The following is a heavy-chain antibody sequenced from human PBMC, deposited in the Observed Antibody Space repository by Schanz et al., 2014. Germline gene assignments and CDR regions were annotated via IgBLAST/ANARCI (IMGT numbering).Heavy chain of an antibody. Sequence: EVQLAESGGGLVQPGGSLRLSCAASGFSFTTYAMSWVRQAPGKGLEWVSSISGDHRNTFYADSVKGRFTISRDNSKNTLYLQMNSLRPEDTAVYYCAKYRGYYRVSGSYRELEYWGQGTLVTVSS. V-gene: IGHV3-23*04. CDR2: ISGDHRNT. D-gene: IGHD3-10*01. CDR3: AKYRGYYRVSGSYRELEY. CDR1: GFSFTTYA. J-gene: IGHJ4*02.